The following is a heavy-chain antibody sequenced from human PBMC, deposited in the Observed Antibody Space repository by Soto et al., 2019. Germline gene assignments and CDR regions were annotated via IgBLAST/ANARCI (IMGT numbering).Heavy chain of an antibody. CDR3: ARDLGDYAEPGYYYDMDV. CDR1: GGYISSYF. D-gene: IGHD3-16*01. CDR2: IYYSGST. J-gene: IGHJ6*03. Sequence: QVQLQESGPGLVKPSETLSLTCSVSGGYISSYFWNWIRQPPGKGLEWIGWIYYSGSTNYNPSLKSRVTISVDTSKNQFSLRLSSVTAADTAIYYCARDLGDYAEPGYYYDMDVWGKGTTVTVSS. V-gene: IGHV4-59*01.